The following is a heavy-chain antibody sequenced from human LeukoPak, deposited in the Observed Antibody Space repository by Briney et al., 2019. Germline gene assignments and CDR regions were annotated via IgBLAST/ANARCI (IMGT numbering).Heavy chain of an antibody. CDR2: ISTNGGST. J-gene: IGHJ6*03. CDR1: GFTFSSYA. D-gene: IGHD3-10*01. V-gene: IGHV3-64*02. CDR3: ARWGLWFEESIYYDLDV. Sequence: GGSLRLSCAASGFTFSSYAMHWVRQAPGKGLEYVSGISTNGGSTYYADSVKGRFTISRDNSKNTLYLQMNSLRAEDTAVYYCARWGLWFEESIYYDLDVWGKGTTVTVSS.